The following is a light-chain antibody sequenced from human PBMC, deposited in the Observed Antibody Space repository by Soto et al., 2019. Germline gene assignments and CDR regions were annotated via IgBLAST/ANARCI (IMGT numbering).Light chain of an antibody. CDR3: CSYAGSSTVV. Sequence: QSALTQPASVSGSPGQSITISCTGTSSDVGSYNLVSWYQQHPGKAPKLMIYEGRKRPSGVSIRFSGSNSGNTASQTISGLQAEDEADYYCCSYAGSSTVVFGGGTKLTVL. J-gene: IGLJ2*01. V-gene: IGLV2-23*01. CDR2: EGR. CDR1: SSDVGSYNL.